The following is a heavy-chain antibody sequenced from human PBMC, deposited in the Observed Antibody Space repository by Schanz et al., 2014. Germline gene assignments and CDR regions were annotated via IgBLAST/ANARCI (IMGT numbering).Heavy chain of an antibody. D-gene: IGHD5-12*01. CDR3: ARAFGGYDPAGALDY. CDR1: GYNITSND. Sequence: QVQLVQSGGEMKKPGASVKVSCKASGYNITSNDVTWVRQATGQGLEWMGWINPNSGTTNYAQKFQGWVTMTRDTSISTAYMELSRLKSDDTAVYYCARAFGGYDPAGALDYWGQGTLVTVSS. J-gene: IGHJ4*02. V-gene: IGHV1-2*04. CDR2: INPNSGTT.